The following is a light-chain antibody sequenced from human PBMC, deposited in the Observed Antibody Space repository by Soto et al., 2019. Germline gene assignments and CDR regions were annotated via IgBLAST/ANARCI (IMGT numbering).Light chain of an antibody. CDR2: DVN. V-gene: IGLV2-14*03. J-gene: IGLJ2*01. CDR3: SSYTTSSTVV. Sequence: QSALTQPASVSGSPGQSITISCTGTSSDVGSYPYVSWYQQHPGKAPKLMIYDVNSRPSGVSNRFSGSKSGNTASLTISGLQAEDEAHYYCSSYTTSSTVVFGGGTKLTVL. CDR1: SSDVGSYPY.